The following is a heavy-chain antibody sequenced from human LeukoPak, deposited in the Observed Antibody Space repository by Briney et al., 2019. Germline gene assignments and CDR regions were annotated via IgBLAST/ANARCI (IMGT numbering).Heavy chain of an antibody. D-gene: IGHD5-24*01. Sequence: SETLSLTCAVYGGSFSGYYWRWIRQPPGKGPEWIGSIYHSGSTYYNPSLKSRVSISVDTSKNQFSLRLSSVTAADTAVYYCARDGDFYYFDYWGQGTLVTVSS. CDR3: ARDGDFYYFDY. CDR1: GGSFSGYY. V-gene: IGHV4-34*01. CDR2: IYHSGST. J-gene: IGHJ4*02.